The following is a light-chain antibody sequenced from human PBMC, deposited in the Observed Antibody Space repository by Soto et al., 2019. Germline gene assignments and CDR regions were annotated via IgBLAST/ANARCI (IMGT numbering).Light chain of an antibody. CDR3: QKYDSDPLS. CDR1: QSVGSN. V-gene: IGKV3-15*01. Sequence: EIVMTQSPATLSVSPGERATLSCRASQSVGSNVAWYQQKTGQAPRLLIYGASSRDTGIPARVSGSGSGTDFTLTISRLQPEDVATYYCQKYDSDPLSFGGGTKVDIK. J-gene: IGKJ4*01. CDR2: GAS.